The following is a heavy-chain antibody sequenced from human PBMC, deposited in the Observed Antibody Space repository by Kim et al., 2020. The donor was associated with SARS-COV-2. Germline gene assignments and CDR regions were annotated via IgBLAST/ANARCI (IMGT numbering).Heavy chain of an antibody. Sequence: SETLSLTCTVSGGSISSSSYYWGWIRQPPGKGLEWIGSIYYSGSTYYNPSLKSRVTISVDTSKNQFSLKLSSVTAADTAVYYCARRVLRYFDWLLNAFD. CDR3: ARRVLRYFDWLLNAFD. D-gene: IGHD3-9*01. V-gene: IGHV4-39*01. CDR1: GGSISSSSYY. CDR2: IYYSGST. J-gene: IGHJ3*02.